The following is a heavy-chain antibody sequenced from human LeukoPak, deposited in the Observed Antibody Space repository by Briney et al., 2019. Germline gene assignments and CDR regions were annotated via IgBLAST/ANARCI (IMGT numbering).Heavy chain of an antibody. V-gene: IGHV3-21*01. CDR2: ISSRSSYI. CDR3: ARGKEPVAGSLSHFDY. D-gene: IGHD6-19*01. Sequence: GSLRLSCAASGFTVSSNYMSWVRQAPGKGLEWVSSISSRSSYIDYADSLKGRFTISRDNAKNSLYLQMNSLRAEDTAVYYCARGKEPVAGSLSHFDYWGQGTLVTVSS. J-gene: IGHJ4*02. CDR1: GFTVSSNY.